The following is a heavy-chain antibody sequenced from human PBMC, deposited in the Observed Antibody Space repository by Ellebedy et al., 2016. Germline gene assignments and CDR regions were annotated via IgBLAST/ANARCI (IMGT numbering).Heavy chain of an antibody. V-gene: IGHV4-61*01. CDR3: ARVSETGYSSNRFPEY. Sequence: GSLRLXCSVSGGSVSSISHYWSWIRQPPGKGLEWIGYIYFTGSTNYNPSLKSRVTILVDTSKNEFSLKLTSVTAADTAVYYCARVSETGYSSNRFPEYWGQGTLVTVSS. CDR2: IYFTGST. D-gene: IGHD5-24*01. CDR1: GGSVSSISHY. J-gene: IGHJ4*02.